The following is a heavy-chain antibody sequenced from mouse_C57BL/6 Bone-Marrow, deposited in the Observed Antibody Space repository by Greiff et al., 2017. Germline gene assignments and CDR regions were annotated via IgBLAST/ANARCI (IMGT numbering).Heavy chain of an antibody. D-gene: IGHD1-1*01. CDR3: ARGNYYGSSYKYFDV. J-gene: IGHJ1*03. CDR2: IYPGGGYT. CDR1: GYTFTNYW. V-gene: IGHV1-63*01. Sequence: QVQLQQSGAELVRPGTSVKMSCKASGYTFTNYWIGWAKQRPGHGLEWIGDIYPGGGYTNYKEKFKGKATLTADKSSSTAYMQFSSLTSEDSAIYYCARGNYYGSSYKYFDVWGTGTTVTVSS.